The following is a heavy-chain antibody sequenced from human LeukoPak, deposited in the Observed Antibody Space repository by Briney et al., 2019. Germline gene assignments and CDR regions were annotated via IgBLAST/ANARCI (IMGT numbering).Heavy chain of an antibody. J-gene: IGHJ6*02. V-gene: IGHV4-39*01. D-gene: IGHD2-2*01. Sequence: SETLSLTCTVSGGSISISSDYWGWIRQPPGKGLEWIGRIYYSGSTYYNPSLKSRVTITVHTSKNQFSLKLSSVTAADTAVYYCARLPVVPAEMGYYYYGMDVWGQGTTVTVSS. CDR1: GGSISISSDY. CDR3: ARLPVVPAEMGYYYYGMDV. CDR2: IYYSGST.